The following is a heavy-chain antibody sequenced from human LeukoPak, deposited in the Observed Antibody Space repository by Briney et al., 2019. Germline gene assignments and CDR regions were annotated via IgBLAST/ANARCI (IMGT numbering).Heavy chain of an antibody. CDR1: GFTFSSYS. J-gene: IGHJ4*02. Sequence: GGSLRLSCAASGFTFSSYSMNWVRQAPEKGLEWVSSISSSSSYIYYADSVKGRFTISRDNAKNSLYLQMNSLRAEDTAVYYCARARGSNGYYFDYWGQGTLVTVSS. CDR2: ISSSSSYI. CDR3: ARARGSNGYYFDY. D-gene: IGHD3-10*01. V-gene: IGHV3-21*01.